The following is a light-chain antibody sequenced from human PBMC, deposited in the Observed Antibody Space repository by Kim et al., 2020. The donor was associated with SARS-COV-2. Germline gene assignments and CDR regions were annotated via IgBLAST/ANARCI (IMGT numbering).Light chain of an antibody. Sequence: SLSPGDRATLSCRASQSVSSYLAWYQQKPGQAPRILIYDASNRATGIPARFSGSGSGTDFTLTISSLEPEDFAVYYCQQRTNWITFGQGTRLEIK. J-gene: IGKJ5*01. CDR2: DAS. CDR3: QQRTNWIT. V-gene: IGKV3-11*01. CDR1: QSVSSY.